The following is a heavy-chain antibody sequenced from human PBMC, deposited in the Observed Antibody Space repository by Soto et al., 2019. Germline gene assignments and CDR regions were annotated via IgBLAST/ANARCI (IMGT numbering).Heavy chain of an antibody. V-gene: IGHV1-69*12. CDR3: ARDKDRQQLGGNYYYILDV. Sequence: QVQLMQSGAEVKKPGSSVKVSCKASGGTFSTSAISWVRQAPGEGLEWVGGIMPVFATTDYAQKFQGRVTISADESTTTAYLELTSLTTEDTAVYYGARDKDRQQLGGNYYYILDVWGQGTAITVSS. D-gene: IGHD3-3*02. CDR1: GGTFSTSA. J-gene: IGHJ6*02. CDR2: IMPVFATT.